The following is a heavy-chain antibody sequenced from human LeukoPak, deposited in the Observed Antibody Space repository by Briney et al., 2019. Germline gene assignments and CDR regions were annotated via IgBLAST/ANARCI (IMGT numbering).Heavy chain of an antibody. CDR3: VRDLDLGGYSSFEY. V-gene: IGHV3-74*01. CDR2: IKSDGSSS. D-gene: IGHD4-23*01. Sequence: PGGSLRLSCAASGFTFSSYFWMHWVRQAPGKGLVWVSRIKSDGSSSTYADSVKGRFTISRDNAKYSLYLQMNTLRAEDTAVYYCVRDLDLGGYSSFEYWGQGTLVTVSS. J-gene: IGHJ4*02. CDR1: GFTFSSYFW.